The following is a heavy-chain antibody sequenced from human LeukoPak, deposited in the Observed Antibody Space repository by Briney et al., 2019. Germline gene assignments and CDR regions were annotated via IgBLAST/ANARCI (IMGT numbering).Heavy chain of an antibody. V-gene: IGHV1-18*04. Sequence: ASVKVSCKASGYTFTGYYMHWVRQAPGQGLEWMGWISAYNGNTNYAQKLQGRVTMTTDTSTSTAYMELRSLRSDGTAVYYCARDLLSYDILTGSGYYYYYMDVWGKGTTVTISS. D-gene: IGHD3-9*01. CDR1: GYTFTGYY. J-gene: IGHJ6*03. CDR3: ARDLLSYDILTGSGYYYYYMDV. CDR2: ISAYNGNT.